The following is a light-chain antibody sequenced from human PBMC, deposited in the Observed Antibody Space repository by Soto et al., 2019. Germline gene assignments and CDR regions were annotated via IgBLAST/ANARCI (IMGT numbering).Light chain of an antibody. V-gene: IGLV2-8*01. CDR1: SSDVGGYNY. CDR2: EVT. J-gene: IGLJ3*02. CDR3: SAYAGSNILV. Sequence: QSVLTQPPSASGSPGQSVTISCTGTSSDVGGYNYVSWYQQHPGKVPKLIIYEVTKRPSGVPDRFSDSKSGNTASLTVSGLQAEDDSYYYCSAYAGSNILVFGGGTKLTVL.